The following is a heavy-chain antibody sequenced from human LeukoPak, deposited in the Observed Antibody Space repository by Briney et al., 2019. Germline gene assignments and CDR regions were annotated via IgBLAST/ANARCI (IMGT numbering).Heavy chain of an antibody. D-gene: IGHD5-18*01. CDR1: GFTFSSYG. J-gene: IGHJ4*02. Sequence: GGSLRLSCLASGFTFSSYGMSWVRQAPGKGLEWVSYISSSSSTIYYADSVKGRFTISRDNAKNSLYLQMNSLRAEDTAVYYCAREAAMREIDYWGQRTLVTVSS. CDR3: AREAAMREIDY. CDR2: ISSSSSTI. V-gene: IGHV3-48*01.